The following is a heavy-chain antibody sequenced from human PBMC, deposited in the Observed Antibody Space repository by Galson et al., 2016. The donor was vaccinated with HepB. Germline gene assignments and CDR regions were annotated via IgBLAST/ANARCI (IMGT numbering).Heavy chain of an antibody. Sequence: QSGAEVKKPGESLKISCKAFGYRFTDYWLGWVRRMPGKGLEWLGNIHPGDSNTRYSPSFQGQVTMSVDKSISTAYLQWSSLKASDTAMYYCGRLDDQTYNPQMSSIASHYCDPWGQGALVTVSS. V-gene: IGHV5-51*03. CDR1: GYRFTDYW. CDR3: GRLDDQTYNPQMSSIASHYCDP. D-gene: IGHD1-1*01. J-gene: IGHJ4*01. CDR2: IHPGDSNT.